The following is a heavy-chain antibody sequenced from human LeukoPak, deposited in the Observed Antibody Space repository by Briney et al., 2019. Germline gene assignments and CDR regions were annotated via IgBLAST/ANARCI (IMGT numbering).Heavy chain of an antibody. D-gene: IGHD3-22*01. CDR3: RGTMIGFSLYYFDY. Sequence: QTGGSLRLSCAASGFTFDDYAMHWVRQAPGKGLEWVSAISGSGGSTYYADSVKGRFTISRDNSKNTLYLQMNSLRAEDTAVYYCRGTMIGFSLYYFDYWGQGTLVTVSS. CDR1: GFTFDDYA. CDR2: ISGSGGST. V-gene: IGHV3-23*01. J-gene: IGHJ4*02.